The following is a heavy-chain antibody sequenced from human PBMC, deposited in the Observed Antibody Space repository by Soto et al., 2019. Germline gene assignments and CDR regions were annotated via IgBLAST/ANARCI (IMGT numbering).Heavy chain of an antibody. CDR3: AKEEPRSSSSSVY. Sequence: VQLLESGGGLVQPGGSLRLSCTASGFSFSTYAMSWVRQAPGKGLEWVSAISGSGGSTYYADSVKGRFTISRDNSKNTLYLQMYSLRAEDTAVYYCAKEEPRSSSSSVYWGQGTLVTVSS. CDR2: ISGSGGST. CDR1: GFSFSTYA. V-gene: IGHV3-23*01. J-gene: IGHJ4*02. D-gene: IGHD6-6*01.